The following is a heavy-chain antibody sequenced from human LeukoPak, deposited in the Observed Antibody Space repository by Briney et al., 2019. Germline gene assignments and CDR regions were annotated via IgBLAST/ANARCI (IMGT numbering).Heavy chain of an antibody. CDR3: ARTQQPGTYYYYYGMDV. CDR2: IIPIFGTA. D-gene: IGHD6-13*01. Sequence: EASVKVSCKASGGTFSSYAISWVRQAPGQGLEWMGGIIPIFGTANYAQKFQGRVTITTDESTSTAYMELSSLRSEDTAVYYCARTQQPGTYYYYYGMDVWGQGTTVTVSS. CDR1: GGTFSSYA. V-gene: IGHV1-69*05. J-gene: IGHJ6*02.